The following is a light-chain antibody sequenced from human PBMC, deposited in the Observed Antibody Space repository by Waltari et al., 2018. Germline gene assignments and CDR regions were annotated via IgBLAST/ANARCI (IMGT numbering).Light chain of an antibody. CDR1: SSDVGSYNL. Sequence: QSALTQPASVSGSPGQSITIPCTGTSSDVGSYNLVSWYQQHPGKSPKLMIYEGSKRPSGVSNRFSGSKSGNTASLTISGLQAEDEADYYCCSYAGIGTLYVFGTGTKVTVL. CDR3: CSYAGIGTLYV. V-gene: IGLV2-23*01. CDR2: EGS. J-gene: IGLJ1*01.